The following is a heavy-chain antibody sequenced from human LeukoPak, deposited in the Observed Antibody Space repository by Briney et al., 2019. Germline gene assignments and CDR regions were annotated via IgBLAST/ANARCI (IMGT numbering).Heavy chain of an antibody. Sequence: ASGKLSCKASGYTFTSYYMYWVRQAPGQGLGWMGIINPSRGVTNSAHKLHGRGTMTRATATTTISMDLSSLRSGDTAADYCTRGGSGLEYWGQGTLVTVSS. D-gene: IGHD3-3*01. CDR1: GYTFTSYY. V-gene: IGHV1-46*04. CDR2: INPSRGVT. J-gene: IGHJ4*02. CDR3: TRGGSGLEY.